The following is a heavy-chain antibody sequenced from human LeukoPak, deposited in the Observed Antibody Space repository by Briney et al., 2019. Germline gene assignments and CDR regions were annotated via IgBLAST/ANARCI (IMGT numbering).Heavy chain of an antibody. J-gene: IGHJ5*02. V-gene: IGHV3-9*01. CDR2: MIWNSDSR. Sequence: GGSLRLSCAASGFKFDDKAMHWVRQSPGKGLEWVSSMIWNSDSRGYAESVKGRFTISSDKAKNSLNLQMNSLRPEDTAFYFRVKDLGRGAEGPRFDPWGQGTLVTVS. CDR3: VKDLGRGAEGPRFDP. D-gene: IGHD3-16*01. CDR1: GFKFDDKA.